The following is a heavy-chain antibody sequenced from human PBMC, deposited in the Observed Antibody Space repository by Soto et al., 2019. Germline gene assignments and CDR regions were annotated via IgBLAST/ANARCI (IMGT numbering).Heavy chain of an antibody. J-gene: IGHJ6*02. CDR1: GFTFSIHA. CDR2: ISGSGGST. Sequence: PGGSLRLSCEVSGFTFSIHAMSWVRQAPGKGLEWVSAISGSGGSTYYADSVKGHFTISRGNSKNTLYLQMNSLRAEDTAVYYCAKSAASEDDYFYYGMDVWGQGTTVTV. D-gene: IGHD6-25*01. V-gene: IGHV3-23*01. CDR3: AKSAASEDDYFYYGMDV.